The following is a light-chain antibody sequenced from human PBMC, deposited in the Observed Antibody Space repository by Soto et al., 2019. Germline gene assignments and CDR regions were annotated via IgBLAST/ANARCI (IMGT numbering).Light chain of an antibody. V-gene: IGLV2-23*02. CDR3: CSYAGSTAL. CDR1: SSDVGNYNL. CDR2: EVI. Sequence: QSVLTQPASVSGSPGQSITISCTGTSSDVGNYNLVSWYQQVPGKAPKLIIYEVIQRPSGVSNRFSGSKSGNTASLTISGLQDEDEGDYYCCSYAGSTALFGGGTKLPVL. J-gene: IGLJ2*01.